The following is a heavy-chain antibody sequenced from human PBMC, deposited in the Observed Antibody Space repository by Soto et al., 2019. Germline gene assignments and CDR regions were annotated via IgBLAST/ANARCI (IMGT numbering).Heavy chain of an antibody. D-gene: IGHD1-26*01. CDR2: ISASNGNT. CDR1: GYTFTSYG. V-gene: IGHV1-18*01. CDR3: ARDRGSYALDY. Sequence: QVQLVQSGAEVKKPGASVKVSCKASGYTFTSYGISWVRQAPGQGLEWMGWISASNGNTNYAQQPQGRVTMTTDTSTSTGYMELRSLRSDDTAVYYCARDRGSYALDYWGQGTLVTVSS. J-gene: IGHJ4*02.